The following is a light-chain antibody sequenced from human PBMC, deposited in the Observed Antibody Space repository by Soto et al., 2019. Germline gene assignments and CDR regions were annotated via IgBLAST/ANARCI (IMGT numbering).Light chain of an antibody. Sequence: QSALTQPPSASGTPGQRVTISCSGSSSNIGSNTVNWYQQLPGTAPKLLIYSDNQRPSGVPDRFSGSNSGTSASLAISGLQSEDEADYYCAAWDDRLNGYVFGTGTKVTVL. CDR2: SDN. CDR1: SSNIGSNT. J-gene: IGLJ1*01. V-gene: IGLV1-44*01. CDR3: AAWDDRLNGYV.